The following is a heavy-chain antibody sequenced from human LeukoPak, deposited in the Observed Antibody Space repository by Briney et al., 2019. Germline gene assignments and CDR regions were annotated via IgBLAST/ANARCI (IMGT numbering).Heavy chain of an antibody. Sequence: GASVRVSCKASGGTFRKYAISWVRQAPGQGLEWMGRIIPIHGTANYAQKFQGRVTITTDESTSTAYMELSSLRSEDTAIYYCARDGLFYHGNSGGDLTWGQGTVVTVSS. V-gene: IGHV1-69*11. CDR1: GGTFRKYA. CDR3: ARDGLFYHGNSGGDLT. CDR2: IIPIHGTA. J-gene: IGHJ3*01. D-gene: IGHD3-22*01.